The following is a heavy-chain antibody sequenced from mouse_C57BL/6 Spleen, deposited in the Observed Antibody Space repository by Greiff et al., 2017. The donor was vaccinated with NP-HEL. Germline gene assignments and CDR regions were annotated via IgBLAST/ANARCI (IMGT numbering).Heavy chain of an antibody. D-gene: IGHD1-1*01. J-gene: IGHJ4*01. CDR1: GYAFSSSW. CDR2: IYPGDGDT. V-gene: IGHV1-82*01. CDR3: AREGDYYYGSSHYYAMDY. Sequence: VQLQQSGPELVKPGASVKISCKASGYAFSSSWMNWVKQRPGKGLEWIGRIYPGDGDTNYNGKFKGKATLTADKSSSTAYMQLSSLTSEDSAVYFCAREGDYYYGSSHYYAMDYWGQGTSVTVSS.